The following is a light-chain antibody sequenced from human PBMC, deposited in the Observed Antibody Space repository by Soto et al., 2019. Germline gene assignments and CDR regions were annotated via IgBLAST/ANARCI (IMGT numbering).Light chain of an antibody. J-gene: IGLJ2*01. CDR2: EVN. CDR3: SSYAGGAV. CDR1: SFDVGGYYY. V-gene: IGLV2-8*01. Sequence: QSALTQPPSASGSPGQSVTISCTGSSFDVGGYYYVSWYQQHPGKAPKLIIYEVNKRPSGVPDRFSGSKSGNTASLTVSGLQAEDEADYYCSSYAGGAVFGGGTKLTVL.